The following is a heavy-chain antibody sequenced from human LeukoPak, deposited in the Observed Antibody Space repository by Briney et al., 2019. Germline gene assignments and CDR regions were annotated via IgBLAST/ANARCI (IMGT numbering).Heavy chain of an antibody. CDR2: ISRTTSYI. D-gene: IGHD2-8*01. CDR1: GFSFRTNS. V-gene: IGHV3-21*01. CDR3: ARGGMGANSQEYFYYGMDV. J-gene: IGHJ6*02. Sequence: GGPLRPSCAAPGFSFRTNSMTWGPQTPGKGLEGVSSISRTTSYISYADSVTGRFTLSRDNGKNSLYLQMNSLRAEDTAVYYCARGGMGANSQEYFYYGMDVWGQGTTVTVSS.